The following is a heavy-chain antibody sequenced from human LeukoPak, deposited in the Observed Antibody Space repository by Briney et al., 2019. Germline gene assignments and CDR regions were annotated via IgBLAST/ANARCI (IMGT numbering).Heavy chain of an antibody. J-gene: IGHJ4*02. Sequence: ASVKVSCKASGYTFTDYYMHWVRQAPGQGLEWMGWINPNSGGTNYAQKFQGRVTMTRDTSISTAYMELSRLRSDDTAVYYCARVGRQRWLQFLYTNDYFDYWGQGTLVTVSS. CDR1: GYTFTDYY. D-gene: IGHD5-24*01. V-gene: IGHV1-2*02. CDR2: INPNSGGT. CDR3: ARVGRQRWLQFLYTNDYFDY.